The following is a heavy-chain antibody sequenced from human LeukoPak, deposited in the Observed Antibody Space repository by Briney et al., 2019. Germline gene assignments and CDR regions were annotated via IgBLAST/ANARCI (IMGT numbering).Heavy chain of an antibody. Sequence: GGSLRLSCTASGFTFSLYNMNWVRQAPGKGLEWLSYISSRSTTIHYADSVRGRFTISRDNAKNSLYLQMNSLRAEDTAVYYCAKESFIAVAGTGDYWGQGTLVTVSS. CDR1: GFTFSLYN. V-gene: IGHV3-48*01. J-gene: IGHJ4*02. D-gene: IGHD6-19*01. CDR3: AKESFIAVAGTGDY. CDR2: ISSRSTTI.